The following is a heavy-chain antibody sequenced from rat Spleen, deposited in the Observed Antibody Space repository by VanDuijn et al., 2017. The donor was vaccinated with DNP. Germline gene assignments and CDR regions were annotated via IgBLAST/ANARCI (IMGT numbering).Heavy chain of an antibody. V-gene: IGHV3-1*01. Sequence: EVQLQESGPGLVKPSQSLSLTCSVTGYSITGNYWGWIRQFPGNKMEYIGHISYSGRTDYNPSLKSRISITRDTSRNHFFLHLISVTTEDTATYYCARWTRYFDFWGPGTMVTVSS. J-gene: IGHJ1*01. CDR3: ARWTRYFDF. CDR1: GYSITGNY. CDR2: ISYSGRT. D-gene: IGHD1-7*01.